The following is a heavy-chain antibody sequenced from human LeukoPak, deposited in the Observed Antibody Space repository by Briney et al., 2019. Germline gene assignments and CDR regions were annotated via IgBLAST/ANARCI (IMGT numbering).Heavy chain of an antibody. V-gene: IGHV4-4*02. CDR3: AREGGPYRPLDY. CDR2: VNLQGST. CDR1: GVSITNTNY. Sequence: PSETLSLTCGVSGVSITNTNYWTWVRQPPGKGLEWIGEVNLQGSTNYNPSLMGRVAIAVDTSENHISLQLTSVTAADTAVYYCAREGGPYRPLDYSGQGTLVTVSS. J-gene: IGHJ4*02.